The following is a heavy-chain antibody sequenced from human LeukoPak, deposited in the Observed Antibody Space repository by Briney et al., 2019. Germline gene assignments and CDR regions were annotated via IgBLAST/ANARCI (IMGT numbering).Heavy chain of an antibody. J-gene: IGHJ4*02. CDR1: GYTFTGYY. Sequence: ASVKVSRKASGYTFTGYYMHWVRQAPGQGLEWMGWINPNSGGTNYAQKFQGRVTMTRDTSISTAYMELSRLRSDDTAVYYCARERGWGLAGIFDYWGQGTLVTVSS. CDR2: INPNSGGT. V-gene: IGHV1-2*02. CDR3: ARERGWGLAGIFDY. D-gene: IGHD6-19*01.